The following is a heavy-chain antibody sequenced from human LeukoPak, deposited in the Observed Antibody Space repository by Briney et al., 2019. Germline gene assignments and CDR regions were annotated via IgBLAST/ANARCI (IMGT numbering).Heavy chain of an antibody. CDR3: ARVKAVAGTDGMDG. V-gene: IGHV3-21*01. D-gene: IGHD6-19*01. Sequence: GGSLRLSCASSGFTFSSYSMNWVRKAPGKGLEWVSSISSSSSYIYYADSVKSRFTISRDNAKNSLYLQMNSLRAEDTAVYYCARVKAVAGTDGMDGWGQGTTVTVSS. CDR1: GFTFSSYS. J-gene: IGHJ6*02. CDR2: ISSSSSYI.